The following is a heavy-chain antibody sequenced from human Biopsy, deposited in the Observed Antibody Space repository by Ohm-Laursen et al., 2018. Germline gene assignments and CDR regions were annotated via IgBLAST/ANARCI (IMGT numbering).Heavy chain of an antibody. D-gene: IGHD3-10*01. CDR2: IIPIVDIV. Sequence: GSSVKVSCNASGDTFNKYGIFWVRQAPGQGLEWMGRIIPIVDIVNYAQRFQSRVTMTADKSTSTAYLDLSSLISEDTAVYYCARGGSGSGYYGMDVWGQGTTVTVSS. V-gene: IGHV1-69*04. J-gene: IGHJ6*02. CDR3: ARGGSGSGYYGMDV. CDR1: GDTFNKYG.